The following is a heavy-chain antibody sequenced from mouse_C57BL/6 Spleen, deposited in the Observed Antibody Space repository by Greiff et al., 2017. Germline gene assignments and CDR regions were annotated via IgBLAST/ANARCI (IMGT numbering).Heavy chain of an antibody. CDR3: ARNQGSNDFDY. CDR2: IWSGGST. V-gene: IGHV2-2*01. CDR1: GFSLTSYG. J-gene: IGHJ2*01. D-gene: IGHD2-5*01. Sequence: QVQLQQSGPGLVQPSPSLSITCTVSGFSLTSYGVHWVRQSPGKGLEWLGVIWSGGSTAYNAAFISSLSISKDNSTTQVFFKMNSLQADETSIYYCARNQGSNDFDYWGQGTTLTVSS.